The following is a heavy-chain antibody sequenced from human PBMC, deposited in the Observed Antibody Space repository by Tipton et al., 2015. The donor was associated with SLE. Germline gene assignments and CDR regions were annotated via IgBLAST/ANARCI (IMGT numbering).Heavy chain of an antibody. CDR1: GGSISSSSYY. V-gene: IGHV4-39*01. D-gene: IGHD3-22*01. CDR2: IYYSGST. Sequence: LRLSCTVSGGSISSSSYYWGWIRQPPGKGLEWIGSIYYSGSTYYNPSLKSRVTISVDTSKNQFSLKLSSVTAADTAVYFCARTDYYASSFDIWGQGTMVTVSS. CDR3: ARTDYYASSFDI. J-gene: IGHJ3*02.